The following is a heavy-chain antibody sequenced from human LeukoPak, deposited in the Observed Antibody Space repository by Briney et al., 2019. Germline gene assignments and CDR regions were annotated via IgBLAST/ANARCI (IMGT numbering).Heavy chain of an antibody. D-gene: IGHD3-22*01. Sequence: ASVKVSCKASGYTFTGYYMHWVRQAPGQGLEWMGIINPSGGSTSYAQKFQGRVTMTRDTSTSTVYMELSSLRSEDTAVYYCARGSRITMIVVVHSAEYFQHWGQGTLVTVSS. J-gene: IGHJ1*01. CDR2: INPSGGST. CDR1: GYTFTGYY. CDR3: ARGSRITMIVVVHSAEYFQH. V-gene: IGHV1-46*01.